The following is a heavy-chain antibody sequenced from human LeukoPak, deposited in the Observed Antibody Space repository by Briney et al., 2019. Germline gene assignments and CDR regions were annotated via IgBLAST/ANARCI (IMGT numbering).Heavy chain of an antibody. CDR2: IIPIFGTA. J-gene: IGHJ6*02. CDR3: ARDLARVVPAASLYYYYGMDV. Sequence: GASVKVSCKASGGTFSSYAISWVRQAPGQGLEWMGGIIPIFGTANYAQKFQGRVTITADESTSTAYMELSGLRSEDTAVYYCARDLARVVPAASLYYYYGMDVWGQGTTVTVSS. V-gene: IGHV1-69*13. D-gene: IGHD2-2*01. CDR1: GGTFSSYA.